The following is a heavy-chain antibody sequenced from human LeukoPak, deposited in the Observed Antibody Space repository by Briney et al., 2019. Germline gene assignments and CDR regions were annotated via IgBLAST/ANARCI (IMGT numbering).Heavy chain of an antibody. V-gene: IGHV7-4-1*02. CDR2: INTNTGNP. CDR1: GYTFTSYA. Sequence: AASVKVSCKASGYTFTSYAMNWVRQAPGQGLEWMGWINTNTGNPTYAQGFTGRFVFSLDTSVSTAYLQISSLKAEDTAVYYCAREIFLVGAPRAAFDIWGQGTMVTVSS. D-gene: IGHD1-26*01. J-gene: IGHJ3*02. CDR3: AREIFLVGAPRAAFDI.